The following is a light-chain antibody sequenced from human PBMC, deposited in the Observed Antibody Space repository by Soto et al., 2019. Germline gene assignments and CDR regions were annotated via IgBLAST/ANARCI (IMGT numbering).Light chain of an antibody. V-gene: IGLV2-23*02. CDR1: SSDVGSYNL. CDR3: SEYEGRSIYV. J-gene: IGLJ1*01. Sequence: QSVLTQPASVSGSPGQSITISCTGTSSDVGSYNLVSWYQQHPGKAPKLMIYEVSKRPSGVSNRFSGSKSGNTASLTISGLQAEVGNDKSSSEYEGRSIYVFG. CDR2: EVS.